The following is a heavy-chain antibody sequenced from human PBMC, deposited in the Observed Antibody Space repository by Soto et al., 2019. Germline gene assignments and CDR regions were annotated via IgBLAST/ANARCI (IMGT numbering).Heavy chain of an antibody. CDR2: IIPIFGTA. CDR3: ARGRPPPYGDYGQWEYYFDY. J-gene: IGHJ4*02. CDR1: GGTFSSYA. Sequence: GASVKVSCKASGGTFSSYAISWVRQAPGQGLEWMGGIIPIFGTANYAQKFQGRVTITADESTSTAYMELSSLRSEDTAVYYCARGRPPPYGDYGQWEYYFDYWGQGTLVTVPQ. V-gene: IGHV1-69*13. D-gene: IGHD4-17*01.